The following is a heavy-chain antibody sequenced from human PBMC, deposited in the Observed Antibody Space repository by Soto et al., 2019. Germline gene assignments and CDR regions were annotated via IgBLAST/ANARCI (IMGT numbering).Heavy chain of an antibody. V-gene: IGHV4-31*03. Sequence: SETLSLTCTVSGGSISSGGYYWSWIRQHPGKGLEWIGYIYYSGSTYYNPSLKSRVTISVDTSKNQFSLKLSSVTAADTAVYYCARDSTYFDSLTGPQLPLYGMDVWGQGTTVTGSS. J-gene: IGHJ6*02. CDR1: GGSISSGGYY. D-gene: IGHD3-9*01. CDR3: ARDSTYFDSLTGPQLPLYGMDV. CDR2: IYYSGST.